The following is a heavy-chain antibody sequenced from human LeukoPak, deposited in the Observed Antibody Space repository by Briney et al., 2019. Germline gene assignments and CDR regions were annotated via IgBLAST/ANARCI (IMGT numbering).Heavy chain of an antibody. Sequence: ASVKVSRKASGYTFTSYGISWVRQAPGQGLEWMGWISAYNGNTNYAQKLQGRVTMTTDTSTSTAYMELRSLRSDDTAVYYCARPRITPVAGDYYFDYWGQGTLVTVSS. J-gene: IGHJ4*02. V-gene: IGHV1-18*01. CDR3: ARPRITPVAGDYYFDY. CDR1: GYTFTSYG. D-gene: IGHD6-19*01. CDR2: ISAYNGNT.